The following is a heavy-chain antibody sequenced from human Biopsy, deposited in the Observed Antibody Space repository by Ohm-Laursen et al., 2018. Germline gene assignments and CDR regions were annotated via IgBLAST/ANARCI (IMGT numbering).Heavy chain of an antibody. D-gene: IGHD3-9*01. J-gene: IGHJ1*01. CDR3: ATKLTGYFHH. Sequence: SVKVSCKSPGGTFSNYGVNWVRQAPGQGLEWLGGNIPILGTGNYAQKFQDRVTVAADTSTSTATMELRSLRSDGTAVYYCATKLTGYFHHWGQGTLVIVSS. CDR1: GGTFSNYG. V-gene: IGHV1-69*06. CDR2: NIPILGTG.